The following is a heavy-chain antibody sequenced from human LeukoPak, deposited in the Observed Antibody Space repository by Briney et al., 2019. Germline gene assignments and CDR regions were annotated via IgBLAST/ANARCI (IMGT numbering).Heavy chain of an antibody. V-gene: IGHV3-23*01. J-gene: IGHJ4*02. CDR2: ISGSGGST. Sequence: GGSLRLSCAASGFTFSSYAMSWVRQAPGKGLEWVSAISGSGGSTYYADSVKGRFTISRDNSKNTLYLQMNSLRAEDTAVYSCAKDLHDYYYDSSGYFAYFDYWGQGTLVTVSS. CDR1: GFTFSSYA. D-gene: IGHD3-22*01. CDR3: AKDLHDYYYDSSGYFAYFDY.